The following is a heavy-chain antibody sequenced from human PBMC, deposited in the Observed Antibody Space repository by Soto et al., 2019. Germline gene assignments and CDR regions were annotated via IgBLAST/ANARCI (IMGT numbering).Heavy chain of an antibody. CDR1: GGTFSSYA. Sequence: VKVSCKASGGTFSSYAISWVRQAPGQGLEWMGGIIPIFGTANYAQKFQGRVTITADESTSTAYMELSSLRSEDTAVYYCASGTLRPGYSYGHDAGNSFDYWGQGTLVTVSS. CDR3: ASGTLRPGYSYGHDAGNSFDY. V-gene: IGHV1-69*01. J-gene: IGHJ4*02. D-gene: IGHD5-18*01. CDR2: IIPIFGTA.